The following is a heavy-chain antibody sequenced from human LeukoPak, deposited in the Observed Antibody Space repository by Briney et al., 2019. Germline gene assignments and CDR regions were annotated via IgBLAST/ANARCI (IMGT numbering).Heavy chain of an antibody. CDR2: ISASSSI. CDR1: GFTFSSYA. V-gene: IGHV3-23*01. Sequence: QPGGSLRLSCAASGFTFSSYAMSWVRQAPGKGLEWVSGISASSSIYYADSVKGRFTISRDNSKNTLYLQVNSLRADDTAVYYCAKGSYYDSSGYYYFDYWGQGTLVTVSS. D-gene: IGHD3-22*01. J-gene: IGHJ4*02. CDR3: AKGSYYDSSGYYYFDY.